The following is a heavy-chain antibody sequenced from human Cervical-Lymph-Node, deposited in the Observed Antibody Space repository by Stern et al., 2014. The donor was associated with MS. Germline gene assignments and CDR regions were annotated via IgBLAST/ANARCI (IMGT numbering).Heavy chain of an antibody. CDR3: ARGTDYYESSGFYD. V-gene: IGHV3-30*04. J-gene: IGHJ4*02. D-gene: IGHD3-22*01. Sequence: QLVQSGGGVVQPGTSLRLSCAASKFTISTYAIHWVRQAPGKGPEWVAVISYRGGNTYYADTVKGRFTICRDNSKNTLYLQMDSLRTEDTAVYYCARGTDYYESSGFYDWGQGTVVTVSS. CDR2: ISYRGGNT. CDR1: KFTISTYA.